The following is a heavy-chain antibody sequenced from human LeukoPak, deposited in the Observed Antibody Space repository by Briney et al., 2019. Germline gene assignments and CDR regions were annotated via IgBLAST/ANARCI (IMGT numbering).Heavy chain of an antibody. J-gene: IGHJ5*02. CDR2: INPSGGST. CDR3: ARDLSVVTGTTFFNVGWFDP. Sequence: ASVKVSCKASGYTFTSYYMHWVRQAPGQGLEWMGIINPSGGSTSYAQKFQGRVTMTRDTSTSTVYMELSSLRSKDTAVYYCARDLSVVTGTTFFNVGWFDPWGQGTLVTVSS. D-gene: IGHD1-20*01. V-gene: IGHV1-46*01. CDR1: GYTFTSYY.